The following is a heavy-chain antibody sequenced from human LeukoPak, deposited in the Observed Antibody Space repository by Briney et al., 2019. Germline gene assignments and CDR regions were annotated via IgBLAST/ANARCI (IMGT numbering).Heavy chain of an antibody. D-gene: IGHD3-22*01. CDR3: ARGTDSSGYYHIDY. CDR1: GFTFSSYS. Sequence: PGGSLRLSCAASGFTFSSYSMNWVRQAPGKGLEWVSSISSSSSYIYYADSMKGRFTISRDNSKNTLYLQMGSLRAEDMAVYYCARGTDSSGYYHIDYWGQGTLVTVSS. V-gene: IGHV3-21*01. CDR2: ISSSSSYI. J-gene: IGHJ4*02.